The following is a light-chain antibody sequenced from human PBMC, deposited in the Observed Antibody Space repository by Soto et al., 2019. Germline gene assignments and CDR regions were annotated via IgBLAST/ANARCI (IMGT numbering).Light chain of an antibody. CDR2: AAS. J-gene: IGKJ4*01. CDR3: QQLNSYPALT. Sequence: DIQLTQSPSFLSASVGDRVTITCRASQGISSYLAWYQQKPGKAPKLLIYAASTLQSGVPSRFSGSGSGTEFTLTISSLQPEDCATDYCQQLNSYPALTFGGGTKVEIK. CDR1: QGISSY. V-gene: IGKV1-9*01.